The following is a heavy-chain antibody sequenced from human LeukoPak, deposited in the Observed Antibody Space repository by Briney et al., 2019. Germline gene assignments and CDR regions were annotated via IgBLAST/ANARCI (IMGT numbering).Heavy chain of an antibody. CDR2: ISWRSSDI. D-gene: IGHD3-22*01. CDR1: GFTLSSYK. V-gene: IGHV3-21*01. CDR3: ARDDYYDSSGYYVDY. Sequence: GGSLRLSCVASGFTLSSYKMKWVRQAPGKRLEWVSSISWRSSDIEYADSVKGRFTISRDNAKNSLYLQMNSLRAEDTAVYYCARDDYYDSSGYYVDYWGQGTLVTVSS. J-gene: IGHJ4*02.